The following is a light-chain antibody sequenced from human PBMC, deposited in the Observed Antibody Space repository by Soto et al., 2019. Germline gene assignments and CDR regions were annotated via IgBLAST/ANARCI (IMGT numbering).Light chain of an antibody. J-gene: IGKJ1*01. V-gene: IGKV3-20*01. CDR3: QQYGSSPRT. CDR2: DAS. CDR1: QSLRSSQ. Sequence: EIVLTQSPGTLSLSPGERATLSCRASQSLRSSQLAWYQQKPGQAPRLIIHDASSRATGISDRFTGSGSGTDCTLTITTLEPEDVAVYYCQQYGSSPRTLGLGTKVDI.